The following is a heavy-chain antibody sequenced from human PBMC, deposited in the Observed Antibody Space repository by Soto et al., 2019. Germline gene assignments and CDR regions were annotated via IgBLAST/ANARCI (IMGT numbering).Heavy chain of an antibody. CDR1: GYTFTGYY. CDR2: INPNSGGT. J-gene: IGHJ4*02. Sequence: ASVKVSCKASGYTFTGYYMHWVRQAPGQGLEWMGWINPNSGGTNYAQKFQGRVTMTRDTSINTAYMELSRLRSDDTAVYYCASDSSSSWGGFDYWGQGTLVTVSS. V-gene: IGHV1-2*02. CDR3: ASDSSSSWGGFDY. D-gene: IGHD6-6*01.